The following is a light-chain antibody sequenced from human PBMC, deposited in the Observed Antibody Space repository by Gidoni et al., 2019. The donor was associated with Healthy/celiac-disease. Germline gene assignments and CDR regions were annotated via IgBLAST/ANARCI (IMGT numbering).Light chain of an antibody. CDR2: WAS. V-gene: IGKV4-1*01. Sequence: DIVLTQSADSLAPSLGERATINCKSSQSILFNFNNKNYLAWYQQKPRQPPKRLIYWASIRESGVPDRFSGTGSGSDFTLTINSLQAEDVAVYYCQQYYTTPFTFGQGTKVEIK. CDR1: QSILFNFNNKNY. J-gene: IGKJ2*01. CDR3: QQYYTTPFT.